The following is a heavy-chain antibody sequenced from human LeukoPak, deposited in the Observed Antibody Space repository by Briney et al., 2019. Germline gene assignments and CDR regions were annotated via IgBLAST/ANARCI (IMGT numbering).Heavy chain of an antibody. CDR3: ARKGGHFDY. D-gene: IGHD2-15*01. V-gene: IGHV4-59*01. CDR2: IYYNGST. Sequence: PSETLSLTCTVSGGSISYYYWSWIRQSPGKGLEWIGYIYYNGSTNHNPSLKSRVTMSVDMSKNQFSLKLSSVTAADTAIYYCARKGGHFDYWGQGTLVTVSS. J-gene: IGHJ4*02. CDR1: GGSISYYY.